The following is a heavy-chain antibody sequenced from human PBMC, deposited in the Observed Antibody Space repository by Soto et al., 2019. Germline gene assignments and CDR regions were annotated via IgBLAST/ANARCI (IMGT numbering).Heavy chain of an antibody. Sequence: VASVKVSCKASGYTFTSYYMHWVRQAPGQGLEWMGIINPSGGSTSYAQKFQGRVTMTRDASTSTVYMELSSLRSEDTAVYYCARGGLQLRFYNWFDPWGQGTLVTVSS. V-gene: IGHV1-46*01. CDR1: GYTFTSYY. D-gene: IGHD5-12*01. CDR2: INPSGGST. J-gene: IGHJ5*02. CDR3: ARGGLQLRFYNWFDP.